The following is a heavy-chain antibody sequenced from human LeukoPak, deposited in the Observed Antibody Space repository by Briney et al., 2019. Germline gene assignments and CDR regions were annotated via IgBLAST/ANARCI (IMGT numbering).Heavy chain of an antibody. V-gene: IGHV3-7*01. D-gene: IGHD4-17*01. CDR3: ARATVSFDY. CDR2: IKQDGSET. CDR1: GFSFIDYW. J-gene: IGHJ4*02. Sequence: PGGSLRLSCAASGFSFIDYWMTWVRQAPGKGLEWVGNIKQDGSETYYVDSVKGRFTISRDNAKNTLYLQMNSLRAEDTAVYYCARATVSFDYWGQGTLVTVSS.